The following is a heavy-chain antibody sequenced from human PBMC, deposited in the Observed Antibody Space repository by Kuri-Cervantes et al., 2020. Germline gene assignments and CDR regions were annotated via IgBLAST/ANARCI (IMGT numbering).Heavy chain of an antibody. V-gene: IGHV3-30*01. Sequence: LSLTCAASGFTFSSYAMHWVRQAPGKGLEWVAVISYDGSNKYYADSVKGRFTISRDNSKNTLYLQMNSLRAEDTAVYYCARDGMTWAQITSYYYYMDVWGKGTTVTVSS. J-gene: IGHJ6*03. CDR3: ARDGMTWAQITSYYYYMDV. CDR2: ISYDGSNK. CDR1: GFTFSSYA. D-gene: IGHD3-16*01.